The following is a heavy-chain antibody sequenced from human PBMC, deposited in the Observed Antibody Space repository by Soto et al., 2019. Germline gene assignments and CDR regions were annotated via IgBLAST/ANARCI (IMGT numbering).Heavy chain of an antibody. CDR2: INHSGST. CDR3: ARVIAAAAVNWFDP. V-gene: IGHV4-34*01. D-gene: IGHD6-13*01. Sequence: SATLSLTCAVYGGSFSGYYWSWIRQPPGKGLEWIGEINHSGSTTYNPSLKSRVTISVDTSKNQFSLKLSSVTAADTAVYYCARVIAAAAVNWFDPWGQGTLVTVSS. J-gene: IGHJ5*02. CDR1: GGSFSGYY.